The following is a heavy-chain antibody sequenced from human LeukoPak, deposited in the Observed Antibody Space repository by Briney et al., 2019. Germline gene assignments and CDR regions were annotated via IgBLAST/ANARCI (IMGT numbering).Heavy chain of an antibody. V-gene: IGHV3-7*01. J-gene: IGHJ4*02. CDR3: ARASTRLYGDLAY. CDR1: GFTFSSYW. D-gene: IGHD4-17*01. Sequence: GGSLRLSCAASGFTFSSYWMSWVRQAPGKGLEWVANIKQDGSEKYYVDSVKGRFTISRDNAKNSLYLQMNSLRAEDTAVYYCARASTRLYGDLAYWGQGTLVTVSS. CDR2: IKQDGSEK.